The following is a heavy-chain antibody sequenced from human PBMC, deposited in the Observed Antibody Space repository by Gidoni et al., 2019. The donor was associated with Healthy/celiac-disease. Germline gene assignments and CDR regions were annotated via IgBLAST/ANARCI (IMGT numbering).Heavy chain of an antibody. CDR1: GFPFDDYA. J-gene: IGHJ4*02. CDR3: AKAIRRGDCSGGSCFPFDY. Sequence: EMQLVESGGVVVQPGVSLRLSCAASGFPFDDYALHWVRQAPGKGLEWVSLIRWDGGSTYYADSVKGRFNISRDNSKNSLYLQMNSLRAEDTALYYCAKAIRRGDCSGGSCFPFDYWGQGTLVTVSS. CDR2: IRWDGGST. D-gene: IGHD2-15*01. V-gene: IGHV3-43D*04.